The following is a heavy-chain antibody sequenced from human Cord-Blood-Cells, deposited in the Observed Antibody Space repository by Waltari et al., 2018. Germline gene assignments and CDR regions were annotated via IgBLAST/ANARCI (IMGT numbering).Heavy chain of an antibody. Sequence: QVQLVESGGGVVQPGRSLRLSCAASGFTFSSYAMHWVRQAPGKGLGWMAVISYDGSNKYYADSVKGRFTISRDNSKNTLYLQMNSLRAEDTAVYYCARTYNWNYNWFDPWGQGTLVTVSS. D-gene: IGHD1-7*01. CDR2: ISYDGSNK. CDR3: ARTYNWNYNWFDP. CDR1: GFTFSSYA. V-gene: IGHV3-30-3*01. J-gene: IGHJ5*02.